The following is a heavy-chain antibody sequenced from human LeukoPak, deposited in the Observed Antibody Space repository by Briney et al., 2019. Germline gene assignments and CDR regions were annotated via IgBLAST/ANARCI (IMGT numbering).Heavy chain of an antibody. Sequence: GGSLRLSCAASGFTFSNAWMSWVRQAPGKGLEWVGRIKSKTDGGTTDYAAPVKGRFTISRDDSKNTLYLQMNSLKTEDTAVYYYTTHDILTGYYTGGFDYWGQGTLVTVSS. CDR2: IKSKTDGGTT. D-gene: IGHD3-9*01. J-gene: IGHJ4*02. CDR1: GFTFSNAW. V-gene: IGHV3-15*01. CDR3: TTHDILTGYYTGGFDY.